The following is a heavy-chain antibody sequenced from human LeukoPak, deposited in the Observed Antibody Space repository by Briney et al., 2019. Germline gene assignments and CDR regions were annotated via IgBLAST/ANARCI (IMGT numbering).Heavy chain of an antibody. CDR3: ARDFGEYGSWFDP. D-gene: IGHD3-10*01. CDR2: IYHSGST. CDR1: GYSISSGYY. Sequence: SETLSLTCTVSGYSISSGYYWGWIRQPPGKGLERIGSIYHSGSTYYNPSLKSRVTISVDTSKNQFSLKLSSVTAADTAVYYCARDFGEYGSWFDPWGQGTLVTVSS. J-gene: IGHJ5*02. V-gene: IGHV4-38-2*02.